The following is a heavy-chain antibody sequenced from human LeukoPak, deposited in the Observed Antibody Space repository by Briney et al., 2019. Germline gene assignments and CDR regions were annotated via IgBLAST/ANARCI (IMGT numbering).Heavy chain of an antibody. Sequence: PGGSLRLSCAASGFTFSAYSMNWVRQAPGKGVEWVSYISSGSRTIYYADSVKGRFTVSRDNAKNSLYLQMNSLRAEDTAVYYCARESITGHRDFDYWGQGTLVTVSS. D-gene: IGHD1-20*01. CDR1: GFTFSAYS. CDR2: ISSGSRTI. V-gene: IGHV3-48*01. CDR3: ARESITGHRDFDY. J-gene: IGHJ4*02.